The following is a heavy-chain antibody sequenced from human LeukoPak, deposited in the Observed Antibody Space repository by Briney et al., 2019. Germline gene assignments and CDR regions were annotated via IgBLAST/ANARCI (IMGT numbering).Heavy chain of an antibody. CDR1: GYTLTELS. V-gene: IGHV1-24*01. CDR2: FDPEDGET. CDR3: VTAYYDSWEDGVDY. D-gene: IGHD5-12*01. J-gene: IGHJ4*02. Sequence: ASVKVSCKVSGYTLTELSMHWVRQAPGKGLEWMGGFDPEDGETIYAQKFQGRVTMTEDTSTDTAYMELSSLRSEDTAVYYCVTAYYDSWEDGVDYWGQGTLVTVSS.